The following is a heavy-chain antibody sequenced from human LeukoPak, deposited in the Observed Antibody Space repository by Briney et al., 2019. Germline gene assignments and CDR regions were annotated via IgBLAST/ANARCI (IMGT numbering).Heavy chain of an antibody. D-gene: IGHD3-22*01. J-gene: IGHJ4*02. CDR3: AKAIRASISVIVVVKASFDY. V-gene: IGHV3-74*01. Sequence: PGGSLRLSCAASGFTFSNYWMHWVRQAPGKGQVWVSRIKSDESSTNYAASVKGRFTISRDNAKNTLYLQMYSLRAEDTAVYYCAKAIRASISVIVVVKASFDYWGQGTLVTVSS. CDR2: IKSDESST. CDR1: GFTFSNYW.